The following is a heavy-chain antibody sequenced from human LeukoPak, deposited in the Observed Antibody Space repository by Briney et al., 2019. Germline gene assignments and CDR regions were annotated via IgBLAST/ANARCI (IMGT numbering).Heavy chain of an antibody. Sequence: PSETLSLTCTVSGGSISSGNYFWNWIRQHPGKGLEWIGCIYYSGSTYYNPSLKSRVTISVDTSKSQFSLKLSSVTAADMAVYYCARRGDYYGSGSYFYLGRKKGGCWFDPWGQGTLVTVSS. J-gene: IGHJ5*02. CDR3: ARRGDYYGSGSYFYLGRKKGGCWFDP. V-gene: IGHV4-31*03. D-gene: IGHD3-10*01. CDR2: IYYSGST. CDR1: GGSISSGNYF.